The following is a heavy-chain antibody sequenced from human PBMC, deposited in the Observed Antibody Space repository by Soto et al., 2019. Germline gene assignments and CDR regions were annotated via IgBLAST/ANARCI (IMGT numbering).Heavy chain of an antibody. V-gene: IGHV3-21*01. CDR1: GFTFSSYT. J-gene: IGHJ3*02. CDR3: ARDRGGDLKAFDI. D-gene: IGHD2-21*02. Sequence: EVQLVESGGGLVKPGGSLRLSCAAFGFTFSSYTMNWVRQAPGKGLEWVSSISSSSSYIYYADSVQGRFTISRDNDKTSLYLQRNSLRAEYTAVYYCARDRGGDLKAFDIWGQGTMVTVSS. CDR2: ISSSSSYI.